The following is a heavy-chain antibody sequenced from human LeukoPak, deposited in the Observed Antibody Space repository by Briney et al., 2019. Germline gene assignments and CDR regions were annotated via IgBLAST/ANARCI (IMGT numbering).Heavy chain of an antibody. CDR3: ARGDSGPDY. Sequence: GGSLRLSCAASGLTFSSYWMSWVRQAPGKGLEWVANIKQDGSEKYYVDSVKGRFTISRDNAKNSLYLQMNSLRAEDTAVYYCARGDSGPDYWGQGTLVTVSS. D-gene: IGHD6-19*01. CDR1: GLTFSSYW. J-gene: IGHJ4*02. CDR2: IKQDGSEK. V-gene: IGHV3-7*01.